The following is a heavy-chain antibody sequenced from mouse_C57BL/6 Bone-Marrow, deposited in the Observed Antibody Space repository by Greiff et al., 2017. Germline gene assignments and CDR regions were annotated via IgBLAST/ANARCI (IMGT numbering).Heavy chain of an antibody. V-gene: IGHV1-9*01. J-gene: IGHJ1*03. D-gene: IGHD1-1*01. CDR2: ILPGSGST. CDR1: GYTFTGYW. CDR3: AREYYGNSYPHWYFDV. Sequence: QVQLQQSGAELMKPGASVKLSCKATGYTFTGYWIEWVKQRPGHGLEWIGEILPGSGSTNYNEKFKGKATFTADTASNTAYMQLSSLTPEDSAICSCAREYYGNSYPHWYFDVWGTGTTVTVSS.